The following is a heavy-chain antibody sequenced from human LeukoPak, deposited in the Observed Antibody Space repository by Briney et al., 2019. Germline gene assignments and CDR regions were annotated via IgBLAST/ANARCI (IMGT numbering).Heavy chain of an antibody. V-gene: IGHV3-23*01. CDR2: ISGSGGGA. D-gene: IGHD1-26*01. CDR3: AKGFSGSYGSDFDY. J-gene: IGHJ4*02. Sequence: PGGSLRLSCAGSGFTFSSYAMSWVRQAPGQGPEWVSGISGSGGGAYYADSVKGRFTISRDDSKNTLSLLMNSLRGEDTAVYYCAKGFSGSYGSDFDYWGQGTLVTVSS. CDR1: GFTFSSYA.